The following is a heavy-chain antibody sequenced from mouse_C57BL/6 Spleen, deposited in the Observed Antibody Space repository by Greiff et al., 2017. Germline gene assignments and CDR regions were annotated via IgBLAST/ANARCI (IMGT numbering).Heavy chain of an antibody. CDR3: ARRLYDWYFDV. J-gene: IGHJ1*03. Sequence: QVQLQQPGAELVRPGSSVKLSCKASGYTFTSYWMDWVQQRPGQGLEWIGNIYPSDSETHYNQKFKDKATLTVDKSSSTAYMQLSSLTSEDSAVYYCARRLYDWYFDVWGTGTTVTVSA. CDR2: IYPSDSET. CDR1: GYTFTSYW. D-gene: IGHD2-12*01. V-gene: IGHV1-61*01.